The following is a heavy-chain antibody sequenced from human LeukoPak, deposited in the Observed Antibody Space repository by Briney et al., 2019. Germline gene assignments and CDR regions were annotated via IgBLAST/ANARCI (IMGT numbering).Heavy chain of an antibody. V-gene: IGHV1-2*06. CDR3: ARTSSSSWFDP. CDR1: GYMFTGYY. J-gene: IGHJ5*02. Sequence: ASVKVSCKASGYMFTGYYIYWVRQAPGQGLDLVGRINPSSGATDYAQKFQGRVTMTRDTSISTAYMELNTLRSDDTAVYYCARTSSSSWFDPWGQGTLVTVSS. D-gene: IGHD2-2*01. CDR2: INPSSGAT.